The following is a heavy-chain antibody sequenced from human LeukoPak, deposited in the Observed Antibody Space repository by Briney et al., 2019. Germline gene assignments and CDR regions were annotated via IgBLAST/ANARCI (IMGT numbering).Heavy chain of an antibody. CDR1: GYTFTSYG. J-gene: IGHJ6*02. V-gene: IGHV1-18*01. CDR3: ASMQQLVPLGYYYGMDV. Sequence: ASVKVSCKASGYTFTSYGISWVRQAPGQGLEWMGWISAYNGNTNYPQKLQGRVTMTTDTSTSTAYMELRSLRSDDTAVYYCASMQQLVPLGYYYGMDVWGQGTTVTVSS. CDR2: ISAYNGNT. D-gene: IGHD6-13*01.